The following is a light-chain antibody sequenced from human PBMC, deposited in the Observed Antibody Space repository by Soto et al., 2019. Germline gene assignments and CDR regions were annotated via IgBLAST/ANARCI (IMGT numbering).Light chain of an antibody. J-gene: IGKJ5*01. CDR1: QSVNSKY. V-gene: IGKV3D-15*01. CDR2: GIS. CDR3: QQHGQWPIT. Sequence: EILMTQYPATLSVSPGERATLSCGASQSVNSKYLAWYQQKPGQAPRLLIYGISKRATDIPERLSGSGYGTELTITISSMKNEDFVTYYCQQHGQWPITFGQGTRLEIK.